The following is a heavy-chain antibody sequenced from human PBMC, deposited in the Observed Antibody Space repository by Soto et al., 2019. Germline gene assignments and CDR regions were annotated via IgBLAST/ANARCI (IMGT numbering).Heavy chain of an antibody. CDR3: ARPHRITIFCLVIRRGVGNYYYYYGMDV. V-gene: IGHV1-2*04. CDR2: INPNSGGT. CDR1: GYTFTGYY. Sequence: ASVKVSCKASGYTFTGYYMHWVRQAPGQGLEWMGWINPNSGGTNYAQKFQGWVTMTRDTSISTAYMELSRLRSDDTAVYYCARPHRITIFCLVIRRGVGNYYYYYGMDVWGQGTTVTVSS. J-gene: IGHJ6*02. D-gene: IGHD3-9*01.